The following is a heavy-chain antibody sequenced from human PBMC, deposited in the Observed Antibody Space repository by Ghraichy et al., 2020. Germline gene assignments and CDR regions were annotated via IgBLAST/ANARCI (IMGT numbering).Heavy chain of an antibody. CDR3: ARASGDGANYYDHP. V-gene: IGHV3-66*01. CDR2: LYRGGST. CDR1: GFTVSSNY. D-gene: IGHD3-22*01. Sequence: GGSLRLSCAASGFTVSSNYMSWVRQAPGKGLEWVSALYRGGSTYYADSVKGRFTISRDNSKNTLYLQMNSLRAEDTAVYFCARASGDGANYYDHPWGQGTLVTVSS. J-gene: IGHJ5*02.